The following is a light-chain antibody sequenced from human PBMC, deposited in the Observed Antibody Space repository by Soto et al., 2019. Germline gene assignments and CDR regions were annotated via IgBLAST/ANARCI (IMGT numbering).Light chain of an antibody. CDR3: QQYYSYPIT. CDR1: QSVDSY. J-gene: IGKJ5*01. Sequence: EIVLTQSPASLSLSPGERATLSCRASQSVDSYLVWYQQNPGQAPRLLIFGASNRATGIPARFSGSGSGTEFTLTISSLQSEDFATYCCQQYYSYPITFGQGTRLEI. V-gene: IGKV3D-15*01. CDR2: GAS.